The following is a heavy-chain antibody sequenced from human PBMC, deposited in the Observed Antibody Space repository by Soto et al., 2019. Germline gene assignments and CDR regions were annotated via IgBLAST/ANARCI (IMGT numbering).Heavy chain of an antibody. J-gene: IGHJ6*01. CDR2: ISYDGSNK. CDR1: GFTFSSYG. CDR3: AKDLRFLEWLLYPGMDV. V-gene: IGHV3-30*18. Sequence: GGSLRLSCAASGFTFSSYGMHWVRQAPGNGLEWVAVISYDGSNKYYADSVKGRFTISRDNSKNTLYLQMNSLRAEDTAVYYCAKDLRFLEWLLYPGMDVLGQGNTVTVSS. D-gene: IGHD3-3*01.